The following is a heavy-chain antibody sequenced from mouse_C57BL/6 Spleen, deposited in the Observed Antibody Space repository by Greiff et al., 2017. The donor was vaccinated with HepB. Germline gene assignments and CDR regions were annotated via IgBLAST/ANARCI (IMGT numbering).Heavy chain of an antibody. CDR3: ARDDGYYHFDY. V-gene: IGHV5-4*01. Sequence: EVHLVESGGGLVKPGGSLKLSCAASGFTFSSYAMSWVRQTPEKRLEWVATISDGGSYTYYPDNVKGRFTISRDNAKNNLYLQMSHLKSEDTAMYYCARDDGYYHFDYWGQGTTLTVSS. CDR2: ISDGGSYT. CDR1: GFTFSSYA. D-gene: IGHD2-3*01. J-gene: IGHJ2*01.